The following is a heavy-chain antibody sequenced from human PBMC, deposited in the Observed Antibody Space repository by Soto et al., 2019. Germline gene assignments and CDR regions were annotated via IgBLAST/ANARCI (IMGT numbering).Heavy chain of an antibody. D-gene: IGHD2-2*01. V-gene: IGHV1-2*04. Sequence: VKVSCKASGYTFTGYYMDWVRQAPGQGLEWMGWINPNSGGTNYAQKFQGWVTMTRDTSISTAYMELSRLRSDDTAVYYCARVFSGCSTSCYDYWGQGTLVTVSS. CDR1: GYTFTGYY. CDR3: ARVFSGCSTSCYDY. CDR2: INPNSGGT. J-gene: IGHJ4*02.